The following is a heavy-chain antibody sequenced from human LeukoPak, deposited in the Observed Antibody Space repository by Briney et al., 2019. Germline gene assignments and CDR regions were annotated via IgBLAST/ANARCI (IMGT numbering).Heavy chain of an antibody. CDR2: IYYSGDT. V-gene: IGHV4-59*01. D-gene: IGHD2-15*01. J-gene: IGHJ6*03. Sequence: SETLSLTCTVSGGSLSSYYWSWIRQSPEKGLEWIGHIYYSGDTNYNPSLKSRVTISVDTSKNQFSLKLSSVTAADTAVYYCARSVEGYCSGGNCYYYSYYMDVWGKGTTVTVSS. CDR3: ARSVEGYCSGGNCYYYSYYMDV. CDR1: GGSLSSYY.